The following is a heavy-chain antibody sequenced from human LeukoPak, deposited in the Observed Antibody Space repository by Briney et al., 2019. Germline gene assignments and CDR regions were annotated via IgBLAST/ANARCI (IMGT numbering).Heavy chain of an antibody. V-gene: IGHV4-38-2*02. J-gene: IGHJ6*02. CDR1: GYSISSGYY. CDR2: IYHSGST. CDR3: ARDSTAGVTTYEYYYYGMDV. Sequence: SETLSLTCTVSGYSISSGYYWGWIRQPPGKGLEWIGSIYHSGSTYYNPSLKSRVTISVDTSTNQFSLKLSSVTAADTAVYYCARDSTAGVTTYEYYYYGMDVWGLGTTVTVSS. D-gene: IGHD2-21*02.